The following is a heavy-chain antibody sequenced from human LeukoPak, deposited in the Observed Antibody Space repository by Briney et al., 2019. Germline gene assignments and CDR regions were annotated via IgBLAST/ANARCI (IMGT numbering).Heavy chain of an antibody. CDR1: GFTFSSYS. CDR3: ASGYCSSTSCYEGDYYYGMDV. CDR2: ISSSSSYI. V-gene: IGHV3-21*01. Sequence: GGSLRLSCAASGFTFSSYSMNWVRQAPGKGLEWVSSISSSSSYIYYADSVKGRFTISRDNAKNSLYLQMNSLRAEDTAVYYGASGYCSSTSCYEGDYYYGMDVWGQGTTVTVSS. D-gene: IGHD2-2*01. J-gene: IGHJ6*02.